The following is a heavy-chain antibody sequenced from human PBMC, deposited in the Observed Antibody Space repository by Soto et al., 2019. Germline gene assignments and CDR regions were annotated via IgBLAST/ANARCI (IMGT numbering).Heavy chain of an antibody. D-gene: IGHD5-12*01. J-gene: IGHJ6*02. CDR3: PGDKIVATKIGDYYYGMDV. CDR1: GGSISRGDYY. Sequence: TLSLTCTVSGGSISRGDYYWRWIRQPAGKGLEGSGYIYYSGSTYDNPSLKSRVTISVDTSKNQFSLKLSSVTAADTAVYYCPGDKIVATKIGDYYYGMDVWGQGTTVPVSS. V-gene: IGHV4-30-4*01. CDR2: IYYSGST.